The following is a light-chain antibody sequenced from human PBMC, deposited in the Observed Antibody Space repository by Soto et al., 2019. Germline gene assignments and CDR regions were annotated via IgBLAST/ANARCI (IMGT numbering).Light chain of an antibody. CDR3: QSYDSSLSAL. V-gene: IGLV1-40*01. Sequence: QPVLTQRPSVSGAPGQRVTISCTGSSSNIGAGYDVHWYQQLPGTAPKLLIYGNSNRPSGVPDRFSGSKSGTSASLAITGLQAEDEADYYCQSYDSSLSALFGVGTKLTVL. J-gene: IGLJ3*02. CDR1: SSNIGAGYD. CDR2: GNS.